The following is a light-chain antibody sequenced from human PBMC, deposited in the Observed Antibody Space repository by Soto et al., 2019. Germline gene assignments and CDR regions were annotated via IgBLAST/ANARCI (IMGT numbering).Light chain of an antibody. V-gene: IGKV1-5*03. Sequence: DIQMTQSPSTLSGSVGDRVTITCRASQTISSWLAWYQQKPGKAPKLLIYKASTLKSGVPSRFSGSGSRTEFTLTISSLQSEDFAVYHCQQYYKWPQTFGQGTKV. CDR3: QQYYKWPQT. CDR1: QTISSW. CDR2: KAS. J-gene: IGKJ1*01.